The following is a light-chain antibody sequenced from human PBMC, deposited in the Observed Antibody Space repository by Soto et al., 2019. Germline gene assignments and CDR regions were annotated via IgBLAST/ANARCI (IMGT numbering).Light chain of an antibody. CDR1: RNIISN. Sequence: EIVMTQSPGTLSVSPGERVTLSCRANRNIISNLAWYQQKPGQAPRLLIFFASTRATGVPDRFSGSGSGTDFALTISRLETDDSAVYYCQQYGGSPFTFGPGTKVDIK. CDR2: FAS. CDR3: QQYGGSPFT. V-gene: IGKV3-20*01. J-gene: IGKJ3*01.